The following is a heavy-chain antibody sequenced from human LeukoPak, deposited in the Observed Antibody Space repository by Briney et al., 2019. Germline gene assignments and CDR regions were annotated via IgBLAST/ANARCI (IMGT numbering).Heavy chain of an antibody. D-gene: IGHD3-9*01. V-gene: IGHV1-2*02. CDR2: INPNSGGT. Sequence: ASVKVSCKASGYTFTGYYMHWVRQAPGQGLERMGWINPNSGGTNYAQKFQGRVTMTRDTSISTAYMELSRLRSDDTAVYYCARVPPSDTIFDYWGQGTLVTVSS. CDR1: GYTFTGYY. J-gene: IGHJ4*02. CDR3: ARVPPSDTIFDY.